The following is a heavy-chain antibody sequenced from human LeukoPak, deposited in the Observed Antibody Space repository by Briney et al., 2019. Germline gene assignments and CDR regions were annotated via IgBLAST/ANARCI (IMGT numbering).Heavy chain of an antibody. CDR3: AREAHIPNDYYYYCYMDV. V-gene: IGHV3-21*01. CDR2: ISCSSSNI. Sequence: SGGSLRLSCAASGFTFSSYSMNWLRQAPGKGLEWVSSISCSSSNIYYADYVKGRFTMSRDTAKNSLYMQMNSHRAEDTAVYYCAREAHIPNDYYYYCYMDVWGKGTTVTVSS. D-gene: IGHD2-2*02. J-gene: IGHJ6*03. CDR1: GFTFSSYS.